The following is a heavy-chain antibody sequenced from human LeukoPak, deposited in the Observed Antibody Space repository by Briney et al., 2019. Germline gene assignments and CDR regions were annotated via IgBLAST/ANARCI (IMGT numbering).Heavy chain of an antibody. V-gene: IGHV3-33*01. CDR3: ARGYYAGYYFDY. J-gene: IGHJ4*02. CDR1: GFTFSSYG. D-gene: IGHD3-10*01. CDR2: IWYDGSNK. Sequence: GRSLRLSCAACGFTFSSYGMPWVRQAPGKGLEWVAVIWYDGSNKYYADSVKGRFTISRDNSKNTLYLQMNSLRAEDTAVYYCARGYYAGYYFDYWGQGTLVTVSS.